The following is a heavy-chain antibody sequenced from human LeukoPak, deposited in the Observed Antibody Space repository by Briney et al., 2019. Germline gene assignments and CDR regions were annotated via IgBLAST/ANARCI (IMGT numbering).Heavy chain of an antibody. V-gene: IGHV3-48*03. J-gene: IGHJ6*03. D-gene: IGHD2-8*01. CDR2: ISSSGATI. CDR3: ARAGGVSNYYYMDV. CDR1: GFTFSSYE. Sequence: GGSLRLSCAASGFTFSSYEMNWVRQAPGKGLEWVSYISSSGATIYYADSVKGRFTMSRDNAKNTLYLQMHSLRAEDTAVYYCARAGGVSNYYYMDVWGKGTTVTVSS.